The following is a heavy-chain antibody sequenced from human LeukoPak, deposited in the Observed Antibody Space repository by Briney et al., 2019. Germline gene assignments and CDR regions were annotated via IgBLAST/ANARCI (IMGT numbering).Heavy chain of an antibody. V-gene: IGHV4-59*01. J-gene: IGHJ4*02. CDR3: AREGVTKYYFDY. Sequence: PSETLSLTCTVSGGSISGYYWSWIRQPPGKGLEWIGNIYYSGSTNYNPSLKSRVTISVDTSKNQFSLKLSSVTAADTAVYYCAREGVTKYYFDYWGQGTLVTVSS. CDR2: IYYSGST. D-gene: IGHD4-11*01. CDR1: GGSISGYY.